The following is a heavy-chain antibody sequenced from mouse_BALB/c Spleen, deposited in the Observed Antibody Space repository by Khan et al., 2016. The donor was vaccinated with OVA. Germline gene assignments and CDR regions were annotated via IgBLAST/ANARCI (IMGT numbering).Heavy chain of an antibody. CDR2: INTYTGEP. V-gene: IGHV9-3-1*01. Sequence: QIQLVQSGPELKKPGETVKISCKASGYTLTNYRMNWVKQAPGKGLKWMGWINTYTGEPTYAEDFKGRIAFSLETSASTAYLQINNLTNEDTATYFCARSNGNYWFAYWGQGTLVTVSA. J-gene: IGHJ3*01. CDR1: GYTLTNYR. CDR3: ARSNGNYWFAY. D-gene: IGHD2-1*01.